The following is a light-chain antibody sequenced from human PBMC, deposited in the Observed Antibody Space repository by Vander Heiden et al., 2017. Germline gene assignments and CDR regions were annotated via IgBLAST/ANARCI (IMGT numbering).Light chain of an antibody. J-gene: IGKJ2*01. Sequence: IRMTPSPSSFSASTGDRVTLTCRASQGISSYLAWYQQKPGKGPKLLIYAASTWQSGVPGRFSGSGSGTDFTLTISCLQSEDFATYYCQQYYSYPYTFGQGTKLEIK. CDR3: QQYYSYPYT. V-gene: IGKV1-8*01. CDR2: AAS. CDR1: QGISSY.